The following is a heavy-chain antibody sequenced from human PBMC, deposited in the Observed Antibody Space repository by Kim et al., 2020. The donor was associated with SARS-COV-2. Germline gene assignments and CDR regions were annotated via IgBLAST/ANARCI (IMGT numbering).Heavy chain of an antibody. D-gene: IGHD6-13*01. CDR2: IYYSGST. Sequence: SETLSLTCTVSGGSISSYYWSWIRQPPGKGLEWIGYIYYSGSTNYNPSLKSRVTISVDTSKNQFSLKLSSVTAADTAVYYCARGGSSWPINWFDPWGQGTLVTVSS. V-gene: IGHV4-59*13. CDR1: GGSISSYY. CDR3: ARGGSSWPINWFDP. J-gene: IGHJ5*02.